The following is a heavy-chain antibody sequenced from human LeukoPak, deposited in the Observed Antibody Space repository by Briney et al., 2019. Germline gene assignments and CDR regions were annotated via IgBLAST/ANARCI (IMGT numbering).Heavy chain of an antibody. J-gene: IGHJ3*02. CDR3: ARQWELLGFDAFDI. CDR2: INPNSGGT. D-gene: IGHD1-26*01. V-gene: IGHV1-2*04. Sequence: ASVKVSCKASGGTFSSYAISWVRQAPGQGLEWMGWINPNSGGTNYAQKFQGWVTVTRDTSISTAYMELSRLRSDDTAVYYCARQWELLGFDAFDIWGQGTMVTVSS. CDR1: GGTFSSYA.